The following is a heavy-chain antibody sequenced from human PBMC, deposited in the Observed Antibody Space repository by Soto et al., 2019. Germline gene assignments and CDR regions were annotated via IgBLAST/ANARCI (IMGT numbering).Heavy chain of an antibody. V-gene: IGHV3-33*08. CDR2: IWHDGSNK. CDR1: GFSFSSHG. J-gene: IGHJ4*02. Sequence: GGSLRLSCAASGFSFSSHGMHWVRQAPGKGLEWVAVIWHDGSNKHYTDSVKGRFTISRDNSESTLYPQMNSLRVEDTAVYYCATKVGDDFDHWGQGTLVTVSS. CDR3: ATKVGDDFDH.